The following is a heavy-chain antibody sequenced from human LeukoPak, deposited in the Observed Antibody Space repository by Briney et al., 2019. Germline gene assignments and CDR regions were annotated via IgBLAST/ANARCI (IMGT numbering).Heavy chain of an antibody. D-gene: IGHD2-2*02. CDR3: SRRWDIVVLPAAIRYYYYMDV. V-gene: IGHV1-8*01. J-gene: IGHJ6*03. Sequence: ASVKVSCKASGYTFTSYDINWVRQATGQGLEWMGWMNPNSGNTGYAQKFQGRVTMTRNTSISTAYMELSSLRSEDTAVYYCSRRWDIVVLPAAIRYYYYMDVWGKGTTVTVSS. CDR2: MNPNSGNT. CDR1: GYTFTSYD.